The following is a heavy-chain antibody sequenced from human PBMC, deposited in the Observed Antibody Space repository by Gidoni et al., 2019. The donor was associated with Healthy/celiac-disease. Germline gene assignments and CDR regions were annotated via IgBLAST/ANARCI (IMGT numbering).Heavy chain of an antibody. D-gene: IGHD2-2*01. V-gene: IGHV4-34*01. J-gene: IGHJ3*02. CDR3: ARVRQLPQSDDAFDI. Sequence: QVQLQQWGAGLLKPSSTLSLTCAVYGRSFSGYYWSWIRQPPGKGLEWIGEINHSGSTNYNPSLKSRVTISVDTYKNQFSLKLSSVTAADTAVYYCARVRQLPQSDDAFDIWGQGTMVTVSS. CDR2: INHSGST. CDR1: GRSFSGYY.